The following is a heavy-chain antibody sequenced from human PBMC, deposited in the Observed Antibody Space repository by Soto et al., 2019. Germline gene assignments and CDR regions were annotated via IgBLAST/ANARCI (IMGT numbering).Heavy chain of an antibody. CDR3: ARDRSYDSSGYYANWFDP. CDR1: GGSVSSGSYY. V-gene: IGHV4-61*01. CDR2: IYYSVST. D-gene: IGHD3-22*01. J-gene: IGHJ5*02. Sequence: SETLSLTCTVSGGSVSSGSYYWSWIRQPPGKGLEWIGYIYYSVSTNYNPSLKSRVTISVDTSKNQFSLKLSSVTAADTAVYYCARDRSYDSSGYYANWFDPWGQGTLVTVSS.